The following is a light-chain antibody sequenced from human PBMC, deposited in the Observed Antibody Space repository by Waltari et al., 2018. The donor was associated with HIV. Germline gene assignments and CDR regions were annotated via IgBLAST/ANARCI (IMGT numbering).Light chain of an antibody. CDR3: STWDASLNGWV. J-gene: IGLJ3*02. CDR2: SNN. V-gene: IGLV1-44*01. Sequence: QSVLTQPPSASGTPGQRVTISCSGSSSSIGNYTINWYRQLPGMAPKLLIYSNNQRPSGVPDRFSGSKSGTSASLAIRGLQSEDEADYSCSTWDASLNGWVFGGGTKLTVL. CDR1: SSSIGNYT.